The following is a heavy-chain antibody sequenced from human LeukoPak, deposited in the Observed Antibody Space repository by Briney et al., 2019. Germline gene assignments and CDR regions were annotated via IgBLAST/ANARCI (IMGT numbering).Heavy chain of an antibody. CDR2: ISGSGSPI. CDR3: TRGSYGDYGY. Sequence: PGGSLRLSCAASGFTFSTYTMNWVRQAPGKGLEWVSYISGSGSPIYYADSVKGRFTISRDNAKNSLYLQMSSLRAEDTAVYYCTRGSYGDYGYWGQGALVTVSS. CDR1: GFTFSTYT. J-gene: IGHJ4*02. V-gene: IGHV3-48*01. D-gene: IGHD4-17*01.